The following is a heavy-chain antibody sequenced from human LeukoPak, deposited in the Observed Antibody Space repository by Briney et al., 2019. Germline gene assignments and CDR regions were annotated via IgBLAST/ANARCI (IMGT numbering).Heavy chain of an antibody. CDR1: GGSFSGYH. D-gene: IGHD6-13*01. CDR2: INHSGST. CDR3: ARPSSTYSSSWYFDY. J-gene: IGHJ4*02. Sequence: SETLSLTCAVYGGSFSGYHWSWIRQPPGKGLEWIGEINHSGSTNYNPSLKSRVTISVDTSKNQFSLKLSSVTAADTAVYYCARPSSTYSSSWYFDYWGQGTLVTVSS. V-gene: IGHV4-34*01.